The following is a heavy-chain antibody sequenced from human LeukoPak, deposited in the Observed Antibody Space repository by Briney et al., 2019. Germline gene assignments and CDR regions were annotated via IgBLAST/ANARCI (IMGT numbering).Heavy chain of an antibody. V-gene: IGHV4-39*07. CDR1: GGSISSSNYY. CDR2: IYYSGST. Sequence: SETLSLTCTVSGGSISSSNYYWGWIRQPPGKGLEWIGTIYYSGSTNYNPSLKSRVTISLDTSKNQFSLKLSSVTAADTAVYYCASHYGSGSFYSPFDYWGQGTLVTVSS. CDR3: ASHYGSGSFYSPFDY. D-gene: IGHD3-10*01. J-gene: IGHJ4*02.